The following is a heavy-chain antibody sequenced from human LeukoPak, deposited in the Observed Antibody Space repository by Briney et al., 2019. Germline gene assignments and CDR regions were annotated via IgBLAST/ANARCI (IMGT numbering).Heavy chain of an antibody. CDR1: GCTFSSYG. CDR2: ISAYNGHT. D-gene: IGHD3-22*01. CDR3: ARGSPPRMYYDSSGYYSYYFDY. J-gene: IGHJ4*02. V-gene: IGHV1-18*01. Sequence: ASVKVSCKASGCTFSSYGISWVRQARGQGLEWMGCISAYNGHTNTAQNFQGRVTMTTDTSTRIVYMELRSLRSDDTAVYYCARGSPPRMYYDSSGYYSYYFDYWGQGTLVTVSS.